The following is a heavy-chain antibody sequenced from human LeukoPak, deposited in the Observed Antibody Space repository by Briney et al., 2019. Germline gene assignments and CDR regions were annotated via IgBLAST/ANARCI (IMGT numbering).Heavy chain of an antibody. D-gene: IGHD3-9*01. CDR1: GYTLTGYY. CDR2: INPNSGGT. CDR3: ARDWDQLIRAKGGPPRYFYFMDF. Sequence: ASLKVSCKASGYTLTGYYMHWVRQAPGQGLEWIGWINPNSGGTNYAQKFQGRVTMTRDTSISTAYMELSSLRSDDSAVYYCARDWDQLIRAKGGPPRYFYFMDFWGKGTSVIVSS. J-gene: IGHJ6*03. V-gene: IGHV1-2*02.